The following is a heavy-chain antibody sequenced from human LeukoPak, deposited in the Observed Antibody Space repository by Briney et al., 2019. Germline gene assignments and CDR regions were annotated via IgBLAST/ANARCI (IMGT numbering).Heavy chain of an antibody. D-gene: IGHD4-17*01. CDR1: GFTFSSYA. Sequence: GGSLRLSCAASGFTFSSYAMSWIRQAPGKGLEWVSYISSSGSTIYYADSVKGRFTISRDNAKNSLYLQMNSLRAEDTAVYYCARDSYGDYGPSCDYWGQGTLVTVSS. V-gene: IGHV3-11*01. CDR2: ISSSGSTI. CDR3: ARDSYGDYGPSCDY. J-gene: IGHJ4*02.